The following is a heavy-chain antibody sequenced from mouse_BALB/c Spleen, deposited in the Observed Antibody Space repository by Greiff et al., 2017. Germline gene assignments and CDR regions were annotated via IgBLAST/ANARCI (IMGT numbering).Heavy chain of an antibody. CDR3: ARDPFDD. CDR1: GFTFSDYY. CDR2: ISDGGSYT. Sequence: EVNLVESGGGLVKPGGSLKLSCAASGFTFSDYYMYWVRQTPEKRLEWVATISDGGSYTYYPDSVKGRFTISRDNAKNNLYLQMSSLKSEDTAMYYCARDPFDDWGQGTTLTVSS. J-gene: IGHJ2*01. V-gene: IGHV5-4*02.